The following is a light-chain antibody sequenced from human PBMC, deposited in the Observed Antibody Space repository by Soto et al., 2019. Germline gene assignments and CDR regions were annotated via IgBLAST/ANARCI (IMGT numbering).Light chain of an antibody. Sequence: QSVLTQPPSVSAAPGQKVTISCSGSSSNIGNNYVSWYQQLPRTAPKLLIYDNNKRPPGIPDRFSGSKSGTSATLGITGLQTGDEADYYCGTWDSSLSAVVFGGGTKLTVL. J-gene: IGLJ2*01. V-gene: IGLV1-51*01. CDR2: DNN. CDR1: SSNIGNNY. CDR3: GTWDSSLSAVV.